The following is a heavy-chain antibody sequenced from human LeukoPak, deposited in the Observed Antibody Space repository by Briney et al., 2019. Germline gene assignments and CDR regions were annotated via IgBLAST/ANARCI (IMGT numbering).Heavy chain of an antibody. CDR2: IYYSGST. Sequence: PSETLSLTCTVSGGSINSYHWSWIRQPPGKGLEWIGYIYYSGSTNYNPSLKSRVTMSVDTSKNQFSLKLSSVTAADTAMYYCARHIAAGAPDYWGQGTLVTVSS. CDR1: GGSINSYH. V-gene: IGHV4-59*08. D-gene: IGHD6-13*01. J-gene: IGHJ4*02. CDR3: ARHIAAGAPDY.